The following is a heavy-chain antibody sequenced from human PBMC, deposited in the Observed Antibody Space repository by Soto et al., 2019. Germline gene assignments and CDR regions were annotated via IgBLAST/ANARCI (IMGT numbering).Heavy chain of an antibody. CDR1: GGSISSYY. D-gene: IGHD3-9*01. V-gene: IGHV4-59*01. J-gene: IGHJ4*02. CDR3: ARDQGIYDILTGYYPLYYFDY. CDR2: IYYSGST. Sequence: PSETLSLTCTVSGGSISSYYWSWIRQPPGKGLEWIGYIYYSGSTNYNPSLKSRVTISVDTSKNQFSLKLSSVTAADTAVYYCARDQGIYDILTGYYPLYYFDYWGQGTLVTVSS.